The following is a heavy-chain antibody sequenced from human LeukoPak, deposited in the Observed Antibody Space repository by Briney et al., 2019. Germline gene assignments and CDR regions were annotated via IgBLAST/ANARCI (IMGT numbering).Heavy chain of an antibody. CDR1: GFTFSSYA. J-gene: IGHJ4*02. CDR2: ISYDGSNK. CDR3: ARSSIAARSGSDY. Sequence: GGSLRLSCAASGFTFSSYAMHWVRQAPGKGLEWVAVISYDGSNKYYADSVKGRFTISRDNAKNSLYLQMNSLRAEDTAVYYCARSSIAARSGSDYWGQGTLVTVSS. V-gene: IGHV3-30-3*01. D-gene: IGHD6-6*01.